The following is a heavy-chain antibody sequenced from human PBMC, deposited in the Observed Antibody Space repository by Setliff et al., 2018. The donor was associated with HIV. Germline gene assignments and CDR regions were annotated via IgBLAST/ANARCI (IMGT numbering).Heavy chain of an antibody. V-gene: IGHV4-59*01. CDR2: IYIYNSGST. CDR1: GGSFSGCY. CDR3: ARGVNFDH. D-gene: IGHD3-3*01. J-gene: IGHJ4*02. Sequence: SETLSLTCSVSGGSFSGCYWSRIRQPPGKGLEWIGYIYIYNSGSTNYNPSLTSRVTISAETSRNQFSLKLTSVTAGETAIYYRARGVNFDHWGQGTQVTVSS.